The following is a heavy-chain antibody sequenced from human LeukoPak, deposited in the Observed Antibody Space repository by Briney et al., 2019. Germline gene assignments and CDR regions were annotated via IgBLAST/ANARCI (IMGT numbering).Heavy chain of an antibody. CDR2: IIPIFGTA. Sequence: ASVKVPCKASGGTFSSYAISWVRQAPGQGLEWIGGIIPIFGTANYAQKFQGRVTITADKSTSTAYIELSSLRSEDTAVYYCARDNCGGDCYPDYWGQGTLVTVSS. J-gene: IGHJ4*02. CDR3: ARDNCGGDCYPDY. CDR1: GGTFSSYA. D-gene: IGHD2-21*02. V-gene: IGHV1-69*06.